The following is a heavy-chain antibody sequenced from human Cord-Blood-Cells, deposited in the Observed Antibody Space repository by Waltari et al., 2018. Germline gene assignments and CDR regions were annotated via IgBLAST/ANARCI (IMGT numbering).Heavy chain of an antibody. CDR3: AHSRAAAGTNHLDY. V-gene: IGHV2-5*01. CDR1: GFSLSTSGVG. Sequence: QITLKESGPTLVKPTQTLTLTCTFSGFSLSTSGVGVGWIRQPPGKALEWLSLIYGNDDKRYSPSLKSRLTITKDTSKNQVFLTMTNMDPVDTATYYCAHSRAAAGTNHLDYWGQGTLVTVSS. J-gene: IGHJ4*02. CDR2: IYGNDDK. D-gene: IGHD6-13*01.